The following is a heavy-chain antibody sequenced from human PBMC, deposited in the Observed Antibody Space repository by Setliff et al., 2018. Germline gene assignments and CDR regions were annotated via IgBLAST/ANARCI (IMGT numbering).Heavy chain of an antibody. CDR3: ARVSGFQYMDV. V-gene: IGHV4-4*09. CDR1: GGSVRGYY. J-gene: IGHJ6*03. Sequence: ETLSLTCTVSGGSVRGYYWSWIRQPPGKGLEWIGQVYTSWSTNYNPSLKSRVTISLDTSKNQFSLNLSSLTAADTAVYYCARVSGFQYMDVWGKGTTVTVSS. D-gene: IGHD3-3*01. CDR2: VYTSWST.